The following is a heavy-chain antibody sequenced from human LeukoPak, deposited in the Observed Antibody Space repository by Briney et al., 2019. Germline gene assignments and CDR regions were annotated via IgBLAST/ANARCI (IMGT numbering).Heavy chain of an antibody. J-gene: IGHJ3*01. CDR1: GFTFSSYS. CDR2: ISSSSSYI. CDR3: ARDLVFSDAFEF. D-gene: IGHD2-8*01. V-gene: IGHV3-21*01. Sequence: GGSLRLSCAASGFTFSSYSMNWVRQAPGKGLEWVSSISSSSSYIYYADSVKGRFTISRDNAKNSLYLQMNSLRAEDTAVYYCARDLVFSDAFEFWGQGTMVTVSS.